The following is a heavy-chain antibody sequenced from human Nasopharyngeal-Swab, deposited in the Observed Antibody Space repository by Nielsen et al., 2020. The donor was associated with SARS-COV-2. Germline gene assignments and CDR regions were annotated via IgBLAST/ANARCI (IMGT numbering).Heavy chain of an antibody. CDR1: GFTFSSYW. Sequence: GESLKISCAASGFTFSSYWMSWVRQAPGKGLEWVAHIKQSGSGQYYVDSVKGRFTISRGNAKNSLSLQMNSLRAEDTAVYYCARYCSTTSCPRGFDYWGQGTLVTVSS. CDR2: IKQSGSGQ. V-gene: IGHV3-7*01. J-gene: IGHJ4*02. D-gene: IGHD2-2*01. CDR3: ARYCSTTSCPRGFDY.